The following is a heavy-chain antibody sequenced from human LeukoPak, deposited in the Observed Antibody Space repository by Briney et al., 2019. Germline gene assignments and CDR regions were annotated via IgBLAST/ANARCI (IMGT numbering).Heavy chain of an antibody. Sequence: GGSLRLSCGASGLTFSNYAMSGVRHAPGEGLECVSAISGCGGSIYYGDSEKGRVPISRHISKNTLYLQMNSLRAEDKAVYYCAIPVWSTSTTPDFAYWGQGTLVTVSS. CDR3: AIPVWSTSTTPDFAY. D-gene: IGHD3-16*01. J-gene: IGHJ4*02. CDR2: ISGCGGSI. V-gene: IGHV3-23*01. CDR1: GLTFSNYA.